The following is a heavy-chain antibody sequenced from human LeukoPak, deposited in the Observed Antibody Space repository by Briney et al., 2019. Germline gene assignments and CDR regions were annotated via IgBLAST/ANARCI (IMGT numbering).Heavy chain of an antibody. J-gene: IGHJ4*02. CDR2: ISGSAGST. Sequence: PGGSLRLSCAATGFNFGTYAMNWVRQAPGKGLEWVSSISGSAGSTYYADSVKGRFTISRDNSKNTLSLQMNSLRADDTAVYYCARVGGHCTSTSCPPPDYGGKGTLVTVSS. D-gene: IGHD2-2*01. V-gene: IGHV3-23*01. CDR1: GFNFGTYA. CDR3: ARVGGHCTSTSCPPPDY.